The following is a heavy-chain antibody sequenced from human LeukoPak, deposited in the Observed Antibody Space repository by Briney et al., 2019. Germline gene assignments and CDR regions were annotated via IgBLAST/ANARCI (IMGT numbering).Heavy chain of an antibody. CDR3: ARGFPGGSSPDY. V-gene: IGHV1-46*01. D-gene: IGHD3-10*01. J-gene: IGHJ4*02. CDR1: GYTFTSNY. CDR2: INPSGGST. Sequence: ASVKVSCKAAGYTFTSNYMHWVRQAPGQGLEWMGIINPSGGSTSYTQKFQGRVTMTRNTSTSTVYMELSSLRAEDTAVYYCARGFPGGSSPDYWGQGTLVTVSS.